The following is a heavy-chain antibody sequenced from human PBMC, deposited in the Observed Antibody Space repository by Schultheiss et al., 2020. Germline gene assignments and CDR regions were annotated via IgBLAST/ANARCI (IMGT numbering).Heavy chain of an antibody. V-gene: IGHV1-2*02. CDR3: ARELRITMVRGVIGYYYYGMDV. D-gene: IGHD3-10*01. J-gene: IGHJ6*02. CDR1: GYTFTGYY. CDR2: INPNSGGT. Sequence: ASVKVSCKASGYTFTGYYMHWVRQAPGQGLEWMGWINPNSGGTNYAQKFQERVTITRDMSTSTAYMELSRLRSDDTAVYYCARELRITMVRGVIGYYYYGMDVWGQGTTVTVS.